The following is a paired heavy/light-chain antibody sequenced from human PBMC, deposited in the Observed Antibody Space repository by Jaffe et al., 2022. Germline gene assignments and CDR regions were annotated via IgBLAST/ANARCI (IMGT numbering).Light chain of an antibody. J-gene: IGKJ4*01. Sequence: DIVMTQSPDSLAVSLGERATINCKSSQSVLYSSNNKNYLAWYQQKPGQPPKLLIYWASTRESGVPDRFSGSESGTDFTLTISSLQAEDVALYYCQQYYSTPSTFGGGTKVEIK. CDR1: QSVLYSSNNKNY. CDR3: QQYYSTPST. CDR2: WAS. V-gene: IGKV4-1*01.
Heavy chain of an antibody. V-gene: IGHV3-7*05. CDR2: IKQDGSDK. CDR3: VRMSGWYGGAFDM. D-gene: IGHD6-19*01. J-gene: IGHJ3*02. CDR1: GFTFSNYW. Sequence: EVQLVESGGGLVQPGGSLRLSCAASGFTFSNYWMTWVRQAPGIGLEWVAKIKQDGSDKYYVDSAKGRFTISRDNAKNSLYLQMNSLRAEDTAVYYCVRMSGWYGGAFDMWGQGTMVTVSS.